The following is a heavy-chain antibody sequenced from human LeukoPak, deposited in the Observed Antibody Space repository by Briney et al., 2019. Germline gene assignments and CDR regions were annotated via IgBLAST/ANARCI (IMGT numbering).Heavy chain of an antibody. CDR2: INPNSGGT. V-gene: IGHV1-2*02. CDR1: GYTFTGYY. Sequence: ASVKPSCKASGYTFTGYYMHWVRQAPGQGLEWMGWINPNSGGTNYADNLQGRITMTTDTATSTAYMDLTNLRSDDTAVYYCARPHATGNRGYSFGYDYWGQGTLVTVSS. J-gene: IGHJ4*02. CDR3: ARPHATGNRGYSFGYDY. D-gene: IGHD5-18*01.